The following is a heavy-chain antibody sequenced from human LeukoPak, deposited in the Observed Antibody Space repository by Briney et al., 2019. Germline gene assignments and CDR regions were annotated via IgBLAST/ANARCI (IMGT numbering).Heavy chain of an antibody. CDR2: IYNGGST. V-gene: IGHV3-66*01. CDR3: ARWLRQGDY. D-gene: IGHD5-12*01. J-gene: IGHJ4*02. Sequence: GGSLRLSCAASGFTFSDYSMNWVRQAPGKGLEWVSVIYNGGSTYYADSVKGRFTISRDNSKNTLYLQMNSLRVEDTAVYYCARWLRQGDYWGQGTLVTVSS. CDR1: GFTFSDYS.